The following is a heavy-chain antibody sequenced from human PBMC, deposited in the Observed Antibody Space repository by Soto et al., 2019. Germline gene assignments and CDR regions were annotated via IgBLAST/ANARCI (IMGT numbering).Heavy chain of an antibody. CDR1: GYTFTSYG. CDR3: ARDLYYDILTGYFDWLFDP. V-gene: IGHV1-18*01. J-gene: IGHJ5*02. CDR2: ISAYNGNT. Sequence: QVQLVQSGAEVKKPGASVKVSCKASGYTFTSYGISWVRQAPGQGLEWMGWISAYNGNTNYAQKLQGRVTMTTDTSTSTAYMELRRLRSDDTAVYYCARDLYYDILTGYFDWLFDPWGQGTLVTVSS. D-gene: IGHD3-9*01.